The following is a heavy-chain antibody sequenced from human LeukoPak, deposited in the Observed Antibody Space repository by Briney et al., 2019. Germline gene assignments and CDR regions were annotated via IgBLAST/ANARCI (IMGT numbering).Heavy chain of an antibody. J-gene: IGHJ4*02. CDR1: GGSISSYY. Sequence: SETLSPTCTVSGGSISSYYWSWIRQPPGKGLEWIGYIYYSGSTNYNPSLKSRVTISVDTSKNQFSLKLSSVTAADTAVYYCARDVDGYNMADYWGQGTLVTVSS. D-gene: IGHD5-24*01. CDR3: ARDVDGYNMADY. CDR2: IYYSGST. V-gene: IGHV4-59*01.